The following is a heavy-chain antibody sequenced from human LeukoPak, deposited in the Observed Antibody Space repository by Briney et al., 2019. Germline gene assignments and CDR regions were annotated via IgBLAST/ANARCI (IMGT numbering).Heavy chain of an antibody. Sequence: GGSLRLSCAASGFTFSDYYMIWIRQAPGKGLEWVSYISSSGSTIYYADSVKGRFTISRDNAKNSLYLQMNSLRAGDTAVYYCARERQRWLQNDPFDIWGQGTMVTVSS. V-gene: IGHV3-11*01. CDR2: ISSSGSTI. J-gene: IGHJ3*02. D-gene: IGHD5-24*01. CDR1: GFTFSDYY. CDR3: ARERQRWLQNDPFDI.